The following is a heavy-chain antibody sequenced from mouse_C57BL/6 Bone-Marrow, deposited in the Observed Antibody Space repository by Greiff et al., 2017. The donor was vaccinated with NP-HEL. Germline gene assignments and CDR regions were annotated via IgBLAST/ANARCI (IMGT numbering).Heavy chain of an antibody. V-gene: IGHV1-18*01. D-gene: IGHD1-1*01. Sequence: VQLQQSGPELVKPGASVKISCKASGYAFSSSWMNWVKQRPGKSLEWIGDINPNNGGTIYNQKFKGKATLTVDKSSSTAYMELRSLTSEDTAVYYCARRGTTVVGYYFDYWGQGTTLTVSS. J-gene: IGHJ2*01. CDR3: ARRGTTVVGYYFDY. CDR1: GYAFSSSW. CDR2: INPNNGGT.